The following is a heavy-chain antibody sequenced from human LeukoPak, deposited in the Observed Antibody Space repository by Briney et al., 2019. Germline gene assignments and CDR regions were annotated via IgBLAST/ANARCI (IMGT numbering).Heavy chain of an antibody. CDR2: IYSGGST. Sequence: RGSLRLSCAASGFTVSSNYMSWVRQAPGKGLEWVSVIYSGGSTYYADSVKGRFTISRDNSKNTLYLQMNSLRAEDTAVYYCARATVAGVGSYYYYGMDVWGQGTTVTVSS. D-gene: IGHD6-19*01. CDR1: GFTVSSNY. J-gene: IGHJ6*02. CDR3: ARATVAGVGSYYYYGMDV. V-gene: IGHV3-66*02.